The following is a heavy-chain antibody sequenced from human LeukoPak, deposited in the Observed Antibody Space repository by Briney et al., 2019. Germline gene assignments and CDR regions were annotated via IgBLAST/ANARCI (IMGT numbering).Heavy chain of an antibody. J-gene: IGHJ5*02. CDR1: GGSISSGDYY. Sequence: SQTLSLTCTVSGGSISSGDYYWSWIRQPPGKGLEWIGYIYYSGSTYYNPSLKSRVTILVDTSKNQFSLKLSSVTAADTAVYYCARERTMVRGGNWFDPWGQGTLVTVSS. V-gene: IGHV4-30-4*01. D-gene: IGHD3-10*01. CDR3: ARERTMVRGGNWFDP. CDR2: IYYSGST.